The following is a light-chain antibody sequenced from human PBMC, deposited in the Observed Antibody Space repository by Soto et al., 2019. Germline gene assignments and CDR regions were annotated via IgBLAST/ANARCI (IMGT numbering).Light chain of an antibody. CDR2: DTS. Sequence: DIVLTQSPATLSLSPGERATLSCRASQSVGTYLAWYQQKPGQTPSLLIYDTSNRAPGIPARFSGSGSGTDFTLTISSLEPEDFAVYYCQQRSNWPRTFGQGTKVEI. CDR3: QQRSNWPRT. J-gene: IGKJ1*01. CDR1: QSVGTY. V-gene: IGKV3-11*01.